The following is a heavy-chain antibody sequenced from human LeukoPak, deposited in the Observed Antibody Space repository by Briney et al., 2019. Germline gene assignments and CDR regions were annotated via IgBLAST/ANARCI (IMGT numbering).Heavy chain of an antibody. V-gene: IGHV1-46*01. D-gene: IGHD4-23*01. CDR2: INPSGGST. CDR1: GYTFTSYY. CDR3: ARDEPPTVVTSWFDP. Sequence: ASVKVSCKASGYTFTSYYMHWVRQAPGQGLEWMGIINPSGGSTSYAQKFQGRVTMTRDTSTSTVYMELSSLRSEDTAVYYCARDEPPTVVTSWFDPWGQGTLVTVSS. J-gene: IGHJ5*02.